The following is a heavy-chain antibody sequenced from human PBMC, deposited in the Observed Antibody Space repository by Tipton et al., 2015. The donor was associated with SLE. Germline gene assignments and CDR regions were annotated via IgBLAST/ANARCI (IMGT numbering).Heavy chain of an antibody. J-gene: IGHJ6*03. CDR1: GGSFSGYY. CDR2: IYHSGST. D-gene: IGHD6-6*01. Sequence: TLSLTCTVYGGSFSGYYWGWIRQPPGKGLEWIGTIYHSGSTYYNPSLKSRVTISVDTSKNQFSLKLSSVTAADTAVYYCARAVPSSIAARHYYYYYYMDVWGKGTTVTVSS. CDR3: ARAVPSSIAARHYYYYYYMDV. V-gene: IGHV4-38-2*02.